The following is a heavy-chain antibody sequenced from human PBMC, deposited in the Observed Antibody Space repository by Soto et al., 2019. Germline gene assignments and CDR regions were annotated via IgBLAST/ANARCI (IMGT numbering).Heavy chain of an antibody. J-gene: IGHJ4*02. CDR1: GFTFSSYS. V-gene: IGHV3-21*01. CDR2: ISSSSSYI. Sequence: GGSLRLSCAASGFTFSSYSMNWVRQAPGKGLEWVSSISSSSSYIYYADSVKGRFTISRDNAKSSLYLQMNSLRAEDTAVYYCARDLTRMYYYDSSGYLWGQGTLVTVSS. D-gene: IGHD3-22*01. CDR3: ARDLTRMYYYDSSGYL.